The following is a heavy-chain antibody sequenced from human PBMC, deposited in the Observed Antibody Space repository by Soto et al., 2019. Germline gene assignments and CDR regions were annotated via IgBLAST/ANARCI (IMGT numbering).Heavy chain of an antibody. CDR1: GGSISSYY. V-gene: IGHV4-59*01. CDR2: IYYSGST. Sequence: PSETLSLTCTVSGGSISSYYWSWIRQPPGKGLEWIGYIYYSGSTNYNPSLKSRVTISVDTSKNQFSLKLSSVTAADTAVYYCARAGEDYYDSSGYQFLNWFDPWGQETLVTVSS. J-gene: IGHJ5*02. CDR3: ARAGEDYYDSSGYQFLNWFDP. D-gene: IGHD3-22*01.